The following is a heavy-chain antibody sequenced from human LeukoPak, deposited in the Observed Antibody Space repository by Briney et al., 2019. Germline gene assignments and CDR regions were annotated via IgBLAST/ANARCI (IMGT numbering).Heavy chain of an antibody. Sequence: ASVKVSCKASGYTFTSYGISWVRQAPGQGLEWMGWISVYNGNANYAQKFQGRVTMTTDTSTSTAYMELRSLRSDDTAVYYCARTWIQLFTPDFDLWGQGTLVTVSS. V-gene: IGHV1-18*01. CDR2: ISVYNGNA. CDR3: ARTWIQLFTPDFDL. J-gene: IGHJ4*02. D-gene: IGHD5-18*01. CDR1: GYTFTSYG.